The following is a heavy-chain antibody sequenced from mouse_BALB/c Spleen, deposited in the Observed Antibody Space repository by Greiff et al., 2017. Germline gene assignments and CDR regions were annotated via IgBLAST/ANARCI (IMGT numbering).Heavy chain of an antibody. J-gene: IGHJ4*01. Sequence: VQLQQSGAELVRSGASVKLSCTASGFNIKDYYMHWVKQRPEQGLEWIGWIDPENGDTEYAPKFQGKATMTADTSSNTAYLQLSSLTSEDTAVYYCNYYYGPQGYAMDYWGQGTSVTVSS. CDR3: NYYYGPQGYAMDY. CDR2: IDPENGDT. CDR1: GFNIKDYY. V-gene: IGHV14-4*02. D-gene: IGHD1-1*01.